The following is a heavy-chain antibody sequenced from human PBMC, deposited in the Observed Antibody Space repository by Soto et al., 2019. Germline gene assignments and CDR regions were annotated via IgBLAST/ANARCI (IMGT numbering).Heavy chain of an antibody. CDR2: VHPSGST. V-gene: IGHV4-34*02. J-gene: IGHJ6*02. CDR1: SASLGDHY. Sequence: QGQLRQWGAGVLKPSDTLSLTCAVFSASLGDHYWAWIRQSPDKGLEWIGEVHPSGSTDYNPSLQCRLSLALDTSKNPFSLKVASVTAADTAVYFCARGKPSGYRFGPRNFFYYGLDVWGPGTTVTVSS. CDR3: ARGKPSGYRFGPRNFFYYGLDV. D-gene: IGHD5-18*01.